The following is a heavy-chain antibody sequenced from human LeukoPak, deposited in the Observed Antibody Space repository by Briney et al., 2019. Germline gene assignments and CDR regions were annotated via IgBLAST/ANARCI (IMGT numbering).Heavy chain of an antibody. CDR3: ARDPTDYGTNTFDY. V-gene: IGHV3-9*01. CDR1: GFTFDGYA. D-gene: IGHD4/OR15-4a*01. CDR2: ISWNSGSI. Sequence: PGGSLRLSCAASGFTFDGYAMHWVRQAPGKGLEWVSGISWNSGSIGYVDSVKGRFTISRDNAKNSLYLQMNSLRAEDTAVYYCARDPTDYGTNTFDYWGQGTLVTVSS. J-gene: IGHJ4*02.